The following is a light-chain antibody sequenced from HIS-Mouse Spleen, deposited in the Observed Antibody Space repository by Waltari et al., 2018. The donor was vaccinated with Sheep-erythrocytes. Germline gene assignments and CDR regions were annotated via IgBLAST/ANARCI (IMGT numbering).Light chain of an antibody. CDR3: CSYAGSYNHV. J-gene: IGLJ1*01. Sequence: QSALTQPRSVSGSPGQSVTISCTGPSRHVGGYNYVPWYQQHPGKAPKLMIYDVSKRPSGVPDRFSGSKSGNTASLTISGLQAEDEADYYCCSYAGSYNHVFATGTKVTVL. V-gene: IGLV2-11*01. CDR2: DVS. CDR1: SRHVGGYNY.